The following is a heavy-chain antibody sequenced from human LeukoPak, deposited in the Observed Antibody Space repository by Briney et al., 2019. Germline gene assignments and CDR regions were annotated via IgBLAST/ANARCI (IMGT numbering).Heavy chain of an antibody. CDR3: SKGNYAFEY. CDR2: ISWDGGST. V-gene: IGHV3-43*01. J-gene: IGHJ4*02. Sequence: GGSLRLSCAASGFTFDDYTMHWVRQAPGKGLEWVSLISWDGGSTYYADSVKGRFTISRDNSKNSLYPQMNSLRTEDTALYYCSKGNYAFEYWGQGTLVTVSS. D-gene: IGHD1-7*01. CDR1: GFTFDDYT.